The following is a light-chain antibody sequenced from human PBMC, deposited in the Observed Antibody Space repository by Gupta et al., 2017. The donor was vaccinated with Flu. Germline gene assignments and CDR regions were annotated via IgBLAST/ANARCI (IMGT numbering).Light chain of an antibody. CDR3: AASYDTLNGWV. Sequence: VNLSCSGTSTNVGNNNVDWCHQHPATAPNLLIFYDDYRPSAVPARFSGSSSGTSAPLPTIWVQADDEADYYCAASYDTLNGWVFGGGTKLTVL. CDR1: STNVGNNN. J-gene: IGLJ3*02. CDR2: YDD. V-gene: IGLV1-36*01.